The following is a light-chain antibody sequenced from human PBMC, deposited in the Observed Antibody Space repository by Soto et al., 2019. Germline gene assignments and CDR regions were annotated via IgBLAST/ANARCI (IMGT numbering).Light chain of an antibody. Sequence: EIVMTQSPATLSVSPGERVTFSCRASQYVSSNLAWYQHKPGQAPRLLISGASAGATGIPARFSGSGSGTEFTLTINSLQSEDFAIYYCQQYDSCPVTFGGGPNVEI. CDR1: QYVSSN. V-gene: IGKV3-15*01. J-gene: IGKJ4*01. CDR2: GAS. CDR3: QQYDSCPVT.